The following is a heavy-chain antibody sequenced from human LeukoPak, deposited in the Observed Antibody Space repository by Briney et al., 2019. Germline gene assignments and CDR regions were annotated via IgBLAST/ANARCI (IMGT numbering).Heavy chain of an antibody. CDR2: IYSDVST. J-gene: IGHJ4*02. Sequence: GSLRLSCAASGFTVSSNYMSWVRQAPGKGLEWVSVIYSDVSTYYADPVKGRFTISRHNSKNTLYLQMNSLRAEDTAVYYCARGLGSYFDYWGQGTLVTVSS. D-gene: IGHD3-16*01. V-gene: IGHV3-53*04. CDR3: ARGLGSYFDY. CDR1: GFTVSSNY.